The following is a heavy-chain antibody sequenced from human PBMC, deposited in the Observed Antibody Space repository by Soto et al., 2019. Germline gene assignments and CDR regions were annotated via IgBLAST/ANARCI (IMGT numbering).Heavy chain of an antibody. CDR3: AKDPNIVVVPAATGGMDV. CDR1: GYTFTDYY. D-gene: IGHD2-2*01. CDR2: INPNSGGT. Sequence: QVQLVQSGAEVKKPGASVKVSCKASGYTFTDYYMHWVRQAPGQGLEWMGWINPNSGGTNYAQKFQGRVTLTRVTSISPAYMELSSLRSDDPALYYCAKDPNIVVVPAATGGMDVWGQGTTVTVSS. V-gene: IGHV1-2*02. J-gene: IGHJ6*02.